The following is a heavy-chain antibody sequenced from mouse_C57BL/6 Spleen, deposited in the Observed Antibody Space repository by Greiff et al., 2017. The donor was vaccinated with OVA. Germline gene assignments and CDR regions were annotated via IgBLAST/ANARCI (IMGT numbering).Heavy chain of an antibody. CDR1: GYSITSGYY. Sequence: EVKLQESGPGLVKPSQSLSLTCSVTGYSITSGYYWNWIRQFPGNKLEWMGYISYDGSNNYNPSLKNRISITRDTSKNQFFLKLNSVTTEDTATYYCARGSTMVTTLDYWGQGTTLTVSS. CDR3: ARGSTMVTTLDY. D-gene: IGHD2-2*01. CDR2: ISYDGSN. J-gene: IGHJ2*01. V-gene: IGHV3-6*01.